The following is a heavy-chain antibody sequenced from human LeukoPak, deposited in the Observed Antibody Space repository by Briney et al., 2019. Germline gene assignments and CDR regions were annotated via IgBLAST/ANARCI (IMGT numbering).Heavy chain of an antibody. CDR1: GFTFSSYG. J-gene: IGHJ4*02. CDR2: IWYDGSSK. D-gene: IGHD3-16*02. V-gene: IGHV3-33*01. Sequence: GSLRLSCAASGFTFSSYGMHWVRQAPGKGLEWVALIWYDGSSKHYADSVRGRFTISRDNSKNALYLQMNSLRAEDTAVYYCARDFELSHWGQGTLVTVSS. CDR3: ARDFELSH.